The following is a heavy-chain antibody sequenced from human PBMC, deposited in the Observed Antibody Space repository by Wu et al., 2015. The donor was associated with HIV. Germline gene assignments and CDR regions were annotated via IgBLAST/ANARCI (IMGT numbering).Heavy chain of an antibody. V-gene: IGHV1-2*02. CDR3: ARAGGFCSGTSCLDL. CDR2: INPNSGDT. J-gene: IGHJ5*02. CDR1: GYTFTGSY. Sequence: QLVQSGAEVKKPGASVKVSCKASGYTFTGSYIHWVRQAPGQGLEWMGWINPNSGDTKYAQNFQARVTMTRDTSINTAYMELSRLRSEDTAVYSCARAGGFCSGTSCLDLWGQGTLVTVFS. D-gene: IGHD2-2*03.